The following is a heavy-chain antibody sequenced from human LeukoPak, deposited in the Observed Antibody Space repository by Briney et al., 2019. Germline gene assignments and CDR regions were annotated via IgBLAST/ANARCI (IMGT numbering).Heavy chain of an antibody. D-gene: IGHD2-15*01. Sequence: SETLSLTCSVSGVSISSGDYYWSWIRQPPGKGLEWIGYIYYSGSTYYNPSLKSRVTISMDTSKNQFSLNLNSVSAADTAVYYCAREYRGYCSGGSCYGWSDPWGQGTLVTVSS. V-gene: IGHV4-30-4*01. CDR2: IYYSGST. CDR3: AREYRGYCSGGSCYGWSDP. CDR1: GVSISSGDYY. J-gene: IGHJ5*02.